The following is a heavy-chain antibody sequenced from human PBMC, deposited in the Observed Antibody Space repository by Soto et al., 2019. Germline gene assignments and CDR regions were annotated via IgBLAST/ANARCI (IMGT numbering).Heavy chain of an antibody. Sequence: GASVKVSCKASGYTFTGHYIHWVRQAPEQGPEWMGEIGPESGATRYAQRFQGRVTMTRDMSITTVYTELNNLSPDDTAVYYCGRGRSGQIVVFYWGQGTPVTVPQ. CDR2: IGPESGAT. D-gene: IGHD1-26*01. V-gene: IGHV1-2*02. J-gene: IGHJ4*02. CDR1: GYTFTGHY. CDR3: GRGRSGQIVVFY.